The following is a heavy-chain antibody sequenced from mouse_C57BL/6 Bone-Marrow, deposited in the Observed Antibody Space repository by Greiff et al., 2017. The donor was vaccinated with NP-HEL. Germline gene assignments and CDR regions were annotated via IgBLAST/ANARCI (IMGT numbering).Heavy chain of an antibody. J-gene: IGHJ3*01. V-gene: IGHV5-6*01. CDR1: GFTFSSYG. CDR3: ARHGGSSYAWFAY. Sequence: VQLKESGGDLVKPGGSLKLSCAASGFTFSSYGMSWVRQTPDKRLEWVATISSGGSYTYYPDSVKGRFPISRDNAKNTLYLQMSSLKSEDTAMYYCARHGGSSYAWFAYWGQGTLVTVSA. CDR2: ISSGGSYT. D-gene: IGHD1-1*01.